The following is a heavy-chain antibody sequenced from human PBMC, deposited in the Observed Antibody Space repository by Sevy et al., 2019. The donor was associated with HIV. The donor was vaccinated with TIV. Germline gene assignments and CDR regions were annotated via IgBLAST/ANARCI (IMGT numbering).Heavy chain of an antibody. CDR3: ARFLSTSYYYYSAMDV. J-gene: IGHJ6*02. Sequence: APVKVSCKASGYTFTSYDINWVRQATGQGLEWMGWMNPNSGNTGYAQKFQGRVTMTRNTSISTAYMELSSLRSEDTAVYHCARFLSTSYYYYSAMDVWGQGTTVTVSS. V-gene: IGHV1-8*01. CDR2: MNPNSGNT. CDR1: GYTFTSYD. D-gene: IGHD2-2*01.